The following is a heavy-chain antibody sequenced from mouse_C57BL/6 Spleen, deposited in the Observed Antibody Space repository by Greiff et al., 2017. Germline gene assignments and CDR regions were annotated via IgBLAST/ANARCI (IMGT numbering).Heavy chain of an antibody. Sequence: QVQLKQPGTELVKPGASVKLSCKASGYTFTSYWMHWVKQRPGQGLEWIGNINPSNGGTNYNEKFKSKATLTVDKSSSTAYMQLSSLTSEDSAVYYCARGGGTGAYAMDYWGQGTSVTVSS. J-gene: IGHJ4*01. CDR3: ARGGGTGAYAMDY. V-gene: IGHV1-53*01. D-gene: IGHD4-1*01. CDR2: INPSNGGT. CDR1: GYTFTSYW.